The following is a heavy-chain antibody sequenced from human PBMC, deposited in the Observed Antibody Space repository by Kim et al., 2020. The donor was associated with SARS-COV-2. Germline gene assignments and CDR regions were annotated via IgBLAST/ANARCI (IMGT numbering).Heavy chain of an antibody. CDR2: TT. J-gene: IGHJ3*01. Sequence: TTEYAAYVKGRFIISRDDRKNSLYRQMNSLKPEDTAMYYCARDFQGLSSWGQGTMVTVSS. V-gene: IGHV3-72*01. D-gene: IGHD6-19*01. CDR3: ARDFQGLSS.